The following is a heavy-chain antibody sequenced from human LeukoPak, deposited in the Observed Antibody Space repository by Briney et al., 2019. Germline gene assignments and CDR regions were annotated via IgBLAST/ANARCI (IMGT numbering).Heavy chain of an antibody. V-gene: IGHV3-21*01. J-gene: IGHJ4*02. CDR1: GFTFSSYS. Sequence: PGGSLRLSCAASGFTFSSYSMNWVRQAPGKGLEWVSSISSSSSYIYYADSVKGRFTISRDNAKNSLYLQMNSLRDEDTAVYYCARDQGRSIAVDGPGGYWGQGTLVTVSS. CDR3: ARDQGRSIAVDGPGGY. CDR2: ISSSSSYI. D-gene: IGHD6-19*01.